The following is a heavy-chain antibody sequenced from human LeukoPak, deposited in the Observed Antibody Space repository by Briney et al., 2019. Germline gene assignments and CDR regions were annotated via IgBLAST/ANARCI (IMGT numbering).Heavy chain of an antibody. Sequence: GGSLRLSCAASGFTFSNYWMHWVRQAPGKGLVWVSRINTDGSRITYADSVKGRFTISRDNAMNTVYLQMNSLRTEDTAVYYCARLMFHSGSYPVAFDIWGQGTMVTISS. D-gene: IGHD1-26*01. V-gene: IGHV3-74*01. J-gene: IGHJ3*02. CDR2: INTDGSRI. CDR1: GFTFSNYW. CDR3: ARLMFHSGSYPVAFDI.